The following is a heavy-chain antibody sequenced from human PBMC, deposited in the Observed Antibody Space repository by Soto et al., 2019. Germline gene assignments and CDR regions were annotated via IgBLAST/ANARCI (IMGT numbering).Heavy chain of an antibody. J-gene: IGHJ4*02. Sequence: EVQLVQSGAEVKKPGESLKISCKSSGYNFGIHWIGWVRQMPGKGLEWMGIVHPGDSGTRYNPSFQGQVTISADESIITAYRQWSSLKASDTAIYYGARHWGSATSSADYWGQGTLVTVSS. V-gene: IGHV5-51*01. CDR1: GYNFGIHW. CDR3: ARHWGSATSSADY. CDR2: VHPGDSGT. D-gene: IGHD2-15*01.